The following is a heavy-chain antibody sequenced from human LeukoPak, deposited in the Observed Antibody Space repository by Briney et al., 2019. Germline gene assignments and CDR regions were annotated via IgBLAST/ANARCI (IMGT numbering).Heavy chain of an antibody. D-gene: IGHD3-22*01. V-gene: IGHV1-69*04. CDR1: GGTFSSYA. J-gene: IGHJ4*02. Sequence: ASVKVSCKASGGTFSSYAISWVRQAPGQGLEWMGRIIPILGIANYAQKFQGRVTITADKSTSTAYMELSSLRSEDTAVYYCAPTLNYYDSSGYSSPFDYWGQGALVTVSS. CDR2: IIPILGIA. CDR3: APTLNYYDSSGYSSPFDY.